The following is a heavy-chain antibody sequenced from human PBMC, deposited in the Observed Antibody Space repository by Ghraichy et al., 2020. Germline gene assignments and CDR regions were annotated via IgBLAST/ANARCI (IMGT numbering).Heavy chain of an antibody. Sequence: LSLTCAASGFTFSSYSMNWVRQAPGKGLEWVSSISSSSSYIYYADSVKGRFTISRDNAKNSLYLQMNSLRAEDTAVYYCASAGGEQLLDYWGQGTLVTVSS. D-gene: IGHD6-6*01. V-gene: IGHV3-21*01. CDR1: GFTFSSYS. J-gene: IGHJ4*02. CDR3: ASAGGEQLLDY. CDR2: ISSSSSYI.